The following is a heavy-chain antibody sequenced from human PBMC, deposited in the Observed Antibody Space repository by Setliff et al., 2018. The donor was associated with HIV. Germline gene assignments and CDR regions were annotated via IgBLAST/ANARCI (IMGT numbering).Heavy chain of an antibody. CDR1: GGIFSNYA. J-gene: IGHJ4*02. Sequence: ASVTVSCKASGGIFSNYAINWVRLAPGQGLEWMGGIIPIFGTADYAQRFQGRVTITADESTSTAYMELRSLRSADTAVYYCARGDMIAFGGVGPFDYWGQGTLVTVSS. D-gene: IGHD3-16*01. CDR3: ARGDMIAFGGVGPFDY. CDR2: IIPIFGTA. V-gene: IGHV1-69*13.